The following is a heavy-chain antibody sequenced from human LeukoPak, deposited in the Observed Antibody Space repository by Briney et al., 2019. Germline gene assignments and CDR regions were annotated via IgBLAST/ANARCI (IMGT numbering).Heavy chain of an antibody. Sequence: GGSLRLSCAASGFTFDDYTMHWVRQAPGRGLEWVSLISGHGDSTYYADSVKGRFTISRDNNKNSLYLQMNSLRTEDTALYYCAKDGYGDYDYWGQGTLVTVSS. CDR3: AKDGYGDYDY. J-gene: IGHJ4*02. V-gene: IGHV3-43*02. D-gene: IGHD4-17*01. CDR1: GFTFDDYT. CDR2: ISGHGDST.